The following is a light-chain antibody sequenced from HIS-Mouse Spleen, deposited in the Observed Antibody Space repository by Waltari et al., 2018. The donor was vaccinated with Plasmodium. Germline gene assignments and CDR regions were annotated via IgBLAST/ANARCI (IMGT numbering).Light chain of an antibody. J-gene: IGKJ3*01. CDR2: GAS. Sequence: EIVMPQSPATLSVSQGERATISCRASQSVSSNLAWYQQKPGQAPRLLIYGASTRATGIPARFSGSGSGTEFTLTISSLQSEDFAVYYCQQYNNWSFTFGPGTKVDIK. V-gene: IGKV3-15*01. CDR3: QQYNNWSFT. CDR1: QSVSSN.